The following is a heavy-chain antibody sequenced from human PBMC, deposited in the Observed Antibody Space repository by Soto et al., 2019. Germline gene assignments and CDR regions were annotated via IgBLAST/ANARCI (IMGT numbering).Heavy chain of an antibody. J-gene: IGHJ4*02. CDR1: GFTFGDYA. CDR3: AREATIQLWPYYFDY. V-gene: IGHV3-49*03. Sequence: SLRLSCTASGFTFGDYAMSWFRQAPGKGLEWVGFIRSKAYGGTTEYAASVKGRFTISRDDSKSIAYLQMNSLKTEDTAVYYCAREATIQLWPYYFDYWGQGTLVTVSS. D-gene: IGHD5-18*01. CDR2: IRSKAYGGTT.